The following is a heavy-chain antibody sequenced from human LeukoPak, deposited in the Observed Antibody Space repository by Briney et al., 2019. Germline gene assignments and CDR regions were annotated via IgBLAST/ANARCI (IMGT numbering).Heavy chain of an antibody. D-gene: IGHD4-17*01. V-gene: IGHV5-51*01. CDR2: IYPDDSDT. Sequence: GESLKISCKGSEYSFTNYWIGWVRQMPGKGLEWMGIIYPDDSDTRYSPSFQGQVTISADKSISTAHLQWSSLKASDTAMYYCARHSGRPTVTTDFDYWGQGTLVTVSS. CDR3: ARHSGRPTVTTDFDY. CDR1: EYSFTNYW. J-gene: IGHJ4*02.